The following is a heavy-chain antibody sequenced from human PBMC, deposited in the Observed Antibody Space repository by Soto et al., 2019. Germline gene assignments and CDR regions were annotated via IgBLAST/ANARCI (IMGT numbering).Heavy chain of an antibody. Sequence: PSETLSLTCIVSGDSIRSGDYYWSWIRQPPGKGLEWIGYIYYSSTTYYNPSLKSRVTISVDKSKNHFSLELSSVTAADTAVYYCATQEVGGSYVYTFDPWGQGTLVTVSS. CDR1: GDSIRSGDYY. V-gene: IGHV4-30-4*01. J-gene: IGHJ5*02. CDR3: ATQEVGGSYVYTFDP. D-gene: IGHD1-26*01. CDR2: IYYSSTT.